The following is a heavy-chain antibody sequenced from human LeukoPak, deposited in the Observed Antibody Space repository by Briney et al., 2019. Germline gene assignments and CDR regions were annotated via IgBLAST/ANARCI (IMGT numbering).Heavy chain of an antibody. CDR2: IYSGGST. V-gene: IGHV3-53*01. Sequence: QPGGSLRLSCAASGFTVSSNYMSWVRQAPGKGLEWVSVIYSGGSTYYADSVKGRFTISRDNSKNTLYLQMNSLRAEDTAVYYCARENSSGYYYVGYFDYWGQGTLVTVSS. D-gene: IGHD3-22*01. J-gene: IGHJ4*02. CDR3: ARENSSGYYYVGYFDY. CDR1: GFTVSSNY.